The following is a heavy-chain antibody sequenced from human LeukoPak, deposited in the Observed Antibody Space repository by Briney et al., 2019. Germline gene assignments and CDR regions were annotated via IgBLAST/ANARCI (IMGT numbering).Heavy chain of an antibody. CDR3: ARDLTLNH. CDR2: INPNSGDT. D-gene: IGHD3-9*01. CDR1: GYTFSVYY. V-gene: IGHV1-2*02. J-gene: IGHJ4*02. Sequence: ASVKVSCKASGYTFSVYYIHWVRQAPGQGLEWLGWINPNSGDTNYVQKFQGRVTMTRDTSISTAYMELSRLTSDDTATYYCARDLTLNHWGQGTLVTVSS.